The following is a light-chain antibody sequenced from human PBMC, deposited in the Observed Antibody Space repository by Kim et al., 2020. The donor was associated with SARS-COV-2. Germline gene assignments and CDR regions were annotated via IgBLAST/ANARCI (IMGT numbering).Light chain of an antibody. Sequence: DVVMTQSPESLAVSLGERATINCKSSQSVFSPSNSNNHLVWYQQKPGQPPKLLIYWASTRESGVPDRFSGSGSGTDFTLTIDNLQAEDVAVYYCQQYYINPRTFGQGTKVDIK. J-gene: IGKJ1*01. CDR3: QQYYINPRT. CDR2: WAS. CDR1: QSVFSPSNSNNH. V-gene: IGKV4-1*01.